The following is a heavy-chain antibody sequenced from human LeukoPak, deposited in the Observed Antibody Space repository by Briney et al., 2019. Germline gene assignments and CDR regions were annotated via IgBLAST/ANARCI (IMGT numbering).Heavy chain of an antibody. CDR2: ISSSSSYI. CDR1: GFTFSSYS. J-gene: IGHJ4*02. CDR3: ARVPLAGGGE. D-gene: IGHD6-19*01. V-gene: IGHV3-21*01. Sequence: GGSLRLSCAASGFTFSSYSMNWVRQAPGKGLEWVSSISSSSSYIYYADSVKGRFTISRDNAKNSLYLRMNSLRAEDTAVYYCARVPLAGGGEWGQGTLVTVSS.